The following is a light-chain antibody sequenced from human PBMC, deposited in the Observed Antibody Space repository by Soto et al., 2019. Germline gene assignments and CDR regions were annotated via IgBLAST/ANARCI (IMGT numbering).Light chain of an antibody. CDR3: QQRYSWLRV. Sequence: FVVTQSPDTLSLSPGETATLSCRASQSVSSSVAWYQHKPGQSPRLVVYSGYKRSPGVPARFSGSGSGTDFTLTISSLESDDFEIYYCQQRYSWLRVFGPGTKVDIK. CDR1: QSVSSS. V-gene: IGKV3-11*01. CDR2: SGY. J-gene: IGKJ1*01.